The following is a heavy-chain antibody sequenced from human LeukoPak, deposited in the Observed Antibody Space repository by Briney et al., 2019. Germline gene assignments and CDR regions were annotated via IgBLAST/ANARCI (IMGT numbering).Heavy chain of an antibody. D-gene: IGHD6-13*01. Sequence: SQTLPLTCTVSGGSISSGSYYWSWIRQPAGKGLEWIGRTSGSTNYNPSLKSRVTISVDTSKNQFSLKLSSVTAADTAVYYCARVDSSSWYRFDYWGQGTLVTVSS. V-gene: IGHV4-61*02. CDR1: GGSISSGSYY. CDR3: ARVDSSSWYRFDY. J-gene: IGHJ4*02. CDR2: TSGST.